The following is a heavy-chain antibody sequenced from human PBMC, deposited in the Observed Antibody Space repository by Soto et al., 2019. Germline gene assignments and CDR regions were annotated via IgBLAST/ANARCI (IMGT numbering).Heavy chain of an antibody. D-gene: IGHD3-9*01. J-gene: IGHJ5*02. CDR3: ARMYYDIPNPLQSLP. V-gene: IGHV4-59*01. Sequence: GSTNYNPSLKSRVTISVDTSKNQFSLKLSSVTAADTAVYYCARMYYDIPNPLQSLPWG. CDR2: GST.